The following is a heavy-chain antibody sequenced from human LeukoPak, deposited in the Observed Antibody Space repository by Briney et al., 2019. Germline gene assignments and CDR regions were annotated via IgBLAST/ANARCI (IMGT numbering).Heavy chain of an antibody. CDR1: GYTFTSYD. D-gene: IGHD6-13*01. CDR3: ARVRDSGSLNH. V-gene: IGHV1-8*01. Sequence: ASVKVSCKASGYTFTSYDINWVRQATGQGLEWMGWMNPNSGNTGYAQKLQGRVTMTTDTSTSTAYMELRSLRSDDTAVYYCARVRDSGSLNHWGQGTLVTVSS. CDR2: MNPNSGNT. J-gene: IGHJ5*02.